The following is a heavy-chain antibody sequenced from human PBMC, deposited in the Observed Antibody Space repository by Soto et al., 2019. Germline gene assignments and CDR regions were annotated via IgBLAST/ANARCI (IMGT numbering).Heavy chain of an antibody. J-gene: IGHJ6*02. CDR3: AKLGSGSYAYYYGMDV. V-gene: IGHV3-23*01. CDR2: ISGSGGST. Sequence: PGGSLRLSCAASGFTFSSYAMSWVRQAPGKGLEWVSAISGSGGSTYYADSMKGRFTISRDNSKNTLYLQMNSLRAEDTAVYYCAKLGSGSYAYYYGMDVWGQGTTVTVSS. CDR1: GFTFSSYA. D-gene: IGHD1-26*01.